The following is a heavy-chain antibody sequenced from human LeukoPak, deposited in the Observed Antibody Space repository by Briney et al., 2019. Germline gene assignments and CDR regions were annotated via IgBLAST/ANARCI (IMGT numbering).Heavy chain of an antibody. CDR2: IYYSGST. V-gene: IGHV4-39*07. CDR1: GGSISSSSYY. Sequence: SETLSLTCTVSGGSISSSSYYWGWIRQPPGKGLEWIGSIYYSGSTYYNPSLKSRVTISVDTSKNQFSLKLSSVTAADTAMYYCARADNWFDPWGQGTLVTVSS. CDR3: ARADNWFDP. J-gene: IGHJ5*02.